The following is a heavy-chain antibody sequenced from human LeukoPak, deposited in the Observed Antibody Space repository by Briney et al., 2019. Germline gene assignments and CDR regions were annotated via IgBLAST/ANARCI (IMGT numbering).Heavy chain of an antibody. CDR3: AIEPGYSSGWYSWFDP. V-gene: IGHV1-24*01. D-gene: IGHD6-19*01. CDR2: FDPEDGET. Sequence: ASVKVSCKVSGYTLTELSMHWVRQAPGKGLEWMGGFDPEDGETIYAQKFQGRVTMTEDTSTDTAYMELSSLRSEDTAVYYCAIEPGYSSGWYSWFDPWGQGTLVTVSS. CDR1: GYTLTELS. J-gene: IGHJ5*02.